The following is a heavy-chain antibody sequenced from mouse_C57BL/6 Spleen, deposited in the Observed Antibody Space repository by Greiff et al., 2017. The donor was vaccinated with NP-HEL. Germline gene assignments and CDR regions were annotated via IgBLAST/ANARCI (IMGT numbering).Heavy chain of an antibody. CDR1: GFTFSSYA. CDR2: ISSGGDYI. V-gene: IGHV5-9-1*02. Sequence: EVMLVESGEGLVKPGGSLKLSCAASGFTFSSYAMSWVRQTPEKRLEWVAYISSGGDYIYYADTVKGRFTISRDNARNTLYLQMSSLKSEDTAMYYCTRDGRVCSNYSWFAYWGQGTLVTVSA. D-gene: IGHD2-5*01. CDR3: TRDGRVCSNYSWFAY. J-gene: IGHJ3*01.